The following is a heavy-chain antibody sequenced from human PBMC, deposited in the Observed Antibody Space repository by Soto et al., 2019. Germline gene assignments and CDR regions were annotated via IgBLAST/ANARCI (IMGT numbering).Heavy chain of an antibody. CDR3: TSGTSGDKVDY. J-gene: IGHJ4*02. V-gene: IGHV4-30-4*01. D-gene: IGHD3-16*01. CDR2: IYDGVRT. Sequence: QVQLQESGPGLVKPSQTLSLTCTVSGGSISSVHYCWSWIRQPPDKGLEWIGHIYDGVRTFSNPSLRSRVTITVDTSKNQVSLKLSSVTAADTAVYYCTSGTSGDKVDYWGQGTLVTVSS. CDR1: GGSISSVHYC.